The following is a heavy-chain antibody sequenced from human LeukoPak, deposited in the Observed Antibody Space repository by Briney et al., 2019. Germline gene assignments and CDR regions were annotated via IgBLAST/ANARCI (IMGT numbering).Heavy chain of an antibody. CDR1: GFTFSSYG. D-gene: IGHD1-26*01. CDR3: ARLGGSYYTY. Sequence: GALRLSCAASGFTFSSYGMHWVRQAPGKGLEWVAVISYDGSNKYYADSVKGRFTISRDNSKNTLYLQMNSLRAEDTAVYYCARLGGSYYTYWGQGTLVTVSS. V-gene: IGHV3-30*03. CDR2: ISYDGSNK. J-gene: IGHJ4*02.